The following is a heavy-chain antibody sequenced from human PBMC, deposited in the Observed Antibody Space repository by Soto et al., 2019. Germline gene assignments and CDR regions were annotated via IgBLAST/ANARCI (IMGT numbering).Heavy chain of an antibody. CDR1: GFTFSSYS. Sequence: GGSLRLSCAASGFTFSSYSMNWVRQAPGKGPEWVSSISSSSSYIYYADSVKGRFTISRXNAKNSMYLQMNSLRAEDTAVYYCARAGRSGWYVYWGQGTLVTV. J-gene: IGHJ4*02. CDR3: ARAGRSGWYVY. CDR2: ISSSSSYI. V-gene: IGHV3-21*01. D-gene: IGHD6-19*01.